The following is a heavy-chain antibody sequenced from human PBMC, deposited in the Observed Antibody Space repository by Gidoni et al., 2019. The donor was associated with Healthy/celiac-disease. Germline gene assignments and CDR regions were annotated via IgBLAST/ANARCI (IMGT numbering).Heavy chain of an antibody. D-gene: IGHD4-17*01. CDR1: GFTFSSYA. CDR2: ISSNGGST. J-gene: IGHJ4*02. CDR3: VNLYAD. V-gene: IGHV3-64D*06. Sequence: EVQLVESGGGLVQPGGSLRLSCSASGFTFSSYAMHWVRQAPGKGLEYVSSISSNGGSTYYADSVKGRLTISRDNSKNTLYLQMSSLRAGDTAVYSCVNLYADWGQGTLVTVSS.